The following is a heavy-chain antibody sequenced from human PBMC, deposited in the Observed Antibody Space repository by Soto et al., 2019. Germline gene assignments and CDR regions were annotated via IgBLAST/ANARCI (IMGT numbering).Heavy chain of an antibody. CDR3: ASHTAMVTTDYYYYYGMDV. D-gene: IGHD5-18*01. V-gene: IGHV5-51*01. J-gene: IGHJ6*02. CDR2: IYPGDSDT. CDR1: GYSFTSYW. Sequence: GESLKISCKGSGYSFTSYWIGWVRQMPGKGLEWMGIIYPGDSDTRYSPSFQGQVTISADKSISTAYLQWSSLKASDTAMYYCASHTAMVTTDYYYYYGMDVWGQGTTVTVSS.